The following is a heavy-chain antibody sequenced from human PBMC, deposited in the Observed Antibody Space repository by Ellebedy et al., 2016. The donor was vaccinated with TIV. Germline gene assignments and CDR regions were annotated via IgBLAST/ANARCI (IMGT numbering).Heavy chain of an antibody. CDR3: TRGGTSYSDY. CDR1: GYSISSGYY. CDR2: IYHSGST. D-gene: IGHD1-1*01. V-gene: IGHV4-38-2*02. J-gene: IGHJ4*02. Sequence: SETLSLTCTVSGYSISSGYYWGWIRQPPGKGLEWIGSIYHSGSTNYNPSLKSRVTISVDTSKNQFSLKLSSVTAADTAVYYCTRGGTSYSDYWGQGTLVTVSS.